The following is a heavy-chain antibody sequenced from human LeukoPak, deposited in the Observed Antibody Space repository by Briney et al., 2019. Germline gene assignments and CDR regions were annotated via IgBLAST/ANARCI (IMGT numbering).Heavy chain of an antibody. CDR2: IYTSGST. CDR1: GGSISSGSYY. Sequence: PSETLSLTCTVSGGSISSGSYYWSWIRQPAGKGLEWIGRIYTSGSTNYNPSLKSRVTISVDTSKNQFSLKLSSVTAADTAVYYCARDLPPYSGYGYATLGEFDPWGQGTLVTVSS. D-gene: IGHD5-12*01. J-gene: IGHJ5*02. CDR3: ARDLPPYSGYGYATLGEFDP. V-gene: IGHV4-61*02.